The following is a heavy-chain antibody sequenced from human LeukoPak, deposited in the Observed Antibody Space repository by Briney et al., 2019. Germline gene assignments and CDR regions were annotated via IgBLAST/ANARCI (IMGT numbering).Heavy chain of an antibody. CDR2: INPNSGGT. Sequence: GASVKVSFKASGYTFTGYYMHWVRQAPGQGLEWMGWINPNSGGTNYAQKFQGRVTMTRDKSISTAYMELSRLRSDDTAVYYCAREGGKWELGFDYWGQGTLVTVSS. CDR1: GYTFTGYY. CDR3: AREGGKWELGFDY. V-gene: IGHV1-2*02. J-gene: IGHJ4*02. D-gene: IGHD1-26*01.